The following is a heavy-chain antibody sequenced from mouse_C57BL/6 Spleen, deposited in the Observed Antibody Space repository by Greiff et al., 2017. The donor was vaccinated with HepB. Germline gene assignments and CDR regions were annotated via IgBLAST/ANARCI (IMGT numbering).Heavy chain of an antibody. CDR2: INPGSGGT. CDR3: ARRGYYDYDYYAMDY. D-gene: IGHD2-4*01. V-gene: IGHV1-54*01. J-gene: IGHJ4*01. Sequence: QVQLKESGAELVRPGTSVKVSCKASGYAFTNYLIEWVKQRPGQGLEWIGVINPGSGGTNYNEKFKGKATLTADKYSSTAYMQLSSLTSEDSAVYFCARRGYYDYDYYAMDYWGQGTSVTVSS. CDR1: GYAFTNYL.